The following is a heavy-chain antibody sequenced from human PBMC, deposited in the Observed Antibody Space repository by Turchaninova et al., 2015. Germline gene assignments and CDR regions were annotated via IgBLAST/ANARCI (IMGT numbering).Heavy chain of an antibody. D-gene: IGHD5-18*01. J-gene: IGHJ5*02. Sequence: QVQLQQWGAGLLKPSATLSLTCAVSGASFSGYYWSWIRQPPGKGLEWIGEINHSGSTNYNPSLKSRVTISVDTSMNQFSLKLSSVTAADTAVYYCASNSSWGQGTLVTVSS. V-gene: IGHV4-34*01. CDR1: GASFSGYY. CDR3: ASNSS. CDR2: INHSGST.